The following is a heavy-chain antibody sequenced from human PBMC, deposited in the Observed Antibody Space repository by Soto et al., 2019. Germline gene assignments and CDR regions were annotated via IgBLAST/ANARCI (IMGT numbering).Heavy chain of an antibody. Sequence: ASVKVSCKASVCTFTSYSIHWVRQAPVKRHERIGWINAGNGNTKYSQKFQGRVTITRYTSASTAYMELSSLRSEDTAVYYCARDQRSSSWSSEPKNHWFDPWGQGTLVNVSA. CDR3: ARDQRSSSWSSEPKNHWFDP. D-gene: IGHD6-13*01. CDR1: VCTFTSYS. J-gene: IGHJ5*02. V-gene: IGHV1-3*01. CDR2: INAGNGNT.